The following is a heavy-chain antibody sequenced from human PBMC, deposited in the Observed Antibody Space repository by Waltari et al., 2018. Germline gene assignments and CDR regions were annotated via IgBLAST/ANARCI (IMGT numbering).Heavy chain of an antibody. D-gene: IGHD2-15*01. J-gene: IGHJ4*02. CDR3: ARDRGRGLYLDT. CDR2: VYDSGKT. CDR1: GDSMTSSNL. Sequence: QLQLQESGPGLVKPSGTLSLICAVSGDSMTSSNLWNWVRLSPGPGLGWIGQVYDSGKTNYNPSLAGRVTVSLETSTYHVALKMTAATAADTALYYCARDRGRGLYLDTWGQGILVTVSP. V-gene: IGHV4-4*02.